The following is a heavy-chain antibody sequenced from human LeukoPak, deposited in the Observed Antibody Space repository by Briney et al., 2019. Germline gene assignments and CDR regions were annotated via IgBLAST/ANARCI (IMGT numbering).Heavy chain of an antibody. J-gene: IGHJ4*02. CDR1: GYTFTDDY. CDR3: ARGDYYDSSGYYEFDY. Sequence: ASVKVSCKASGYTFTDDYVHWVRQAPGQGLEWMGWINPNSGGTNYAQKFQGRVTMTRDTSISTAYMELSRLRSDDTAVYYCARGDYYDSSGYYEFDYWGQGTLVTVSS. V-gene: IGHV1-2*02. D-gene: IGHD3-22*01. CDR2: INPNSGGT.